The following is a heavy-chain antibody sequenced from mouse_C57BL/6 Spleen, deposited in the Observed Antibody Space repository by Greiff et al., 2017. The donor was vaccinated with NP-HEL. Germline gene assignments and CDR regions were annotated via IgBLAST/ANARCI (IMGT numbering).Heavy chain of an antibody. J-gene: IGHJ1*03. CDR2: INPNNGGT. CDR1: GYTFTDYY. V-gene: IGHV1-26*01. Sequence: EVQLQQSRPELVKPGASVKISCKASGYTFTDYYMNWVKQSHGKSLEWIGDINPNNGGTSYNQKFKGKATLTVDKSSSTAYMELRSLTSEDSAVYYCARGALNWYFDVWGTGTTVTVSS. CDR3: ARGALNWYFDV.